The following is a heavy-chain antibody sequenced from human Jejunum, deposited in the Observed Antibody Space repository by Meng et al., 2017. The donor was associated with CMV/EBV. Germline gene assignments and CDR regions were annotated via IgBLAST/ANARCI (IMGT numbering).Heavy chain of an antibody. CDR1: AFTFSTYN. J-gene: IGHJ4*02. V-gene: IGHV3-48*04. CDR2: ITGSSSSI. D-gene: IGHD6-19*01. Sequence: AAAAFTFSTYNMNWVRQAPGKGLEWVSYITGSSSSIYYADSVKGRFTISRDNAKNSLYLQMNSLRAEDTAVYYCAREDSSGWVFDYWGQGTLVTVSS. CDR3: AREDSSGWVFDY.